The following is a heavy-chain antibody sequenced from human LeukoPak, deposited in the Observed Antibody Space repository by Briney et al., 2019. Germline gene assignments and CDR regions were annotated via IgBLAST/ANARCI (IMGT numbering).Heavy chain of an antibody. D-gene: IGHD1-26*01. CDR3: ACTRLRVEWELNY. Sequence: ASVKVSCKASGGTFSSYAISWVRQAPGQGLEWMGGIIPIFGTANYAQKFQGRVTITADESTSTAYMELSSLRSEDTAVYYCACTRLRVEWELNYWGQGTLVTVSS. CDR2: IIPIFGTA. CDR1: GGTFSSYA. J-gene: IGHJ4*02. V-gene: IGHV1-69*13.